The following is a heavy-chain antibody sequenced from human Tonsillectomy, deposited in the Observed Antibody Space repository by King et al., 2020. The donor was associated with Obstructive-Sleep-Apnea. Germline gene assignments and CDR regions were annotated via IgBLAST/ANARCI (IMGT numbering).Heavy chain of an antibody. CDR3: ARAGSWETVPDFDY. CDR1: GGSISSGGYY. V-gene: IGHV4-31*03. Sequence: VQLQESGPGLVKPSQTLSLTCTVSGGSISSGGYYWSWIRQHPGKGLECIGYIYYSGSTYSNPSLKSRVTISVDTSKNQFSLKLSSVTAADTAVYYCARAGSWETVPDFDYWGQGTLVTVSS. D-gene: IGHD1-26*01. CDR2: IYYSGST. J-gene: IGHJ4*02.